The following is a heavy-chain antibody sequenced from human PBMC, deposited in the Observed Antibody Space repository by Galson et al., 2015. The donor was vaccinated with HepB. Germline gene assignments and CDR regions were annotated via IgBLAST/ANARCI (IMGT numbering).Heavy chain of an antibody. J-gene: IGHJ6*02. D-gene: IGHD2-2*01. CDR1: GYTFTSYA. CDR2: INTNTGNP. Sequence: SVKVSCKASGYTFTSYAMNWVRQAPGQGLEWMGWINTNTGNPTYAQGFTGRFVFSLDTSVSTAYLQISSLKAEDTAVYYCARELLPAAISTNYYYYYGMDVWGQGTTVTVSS. CDR3: ARELLPAAISTNYYYYYGMDV. V-gene: IGHV7-4-1*02.